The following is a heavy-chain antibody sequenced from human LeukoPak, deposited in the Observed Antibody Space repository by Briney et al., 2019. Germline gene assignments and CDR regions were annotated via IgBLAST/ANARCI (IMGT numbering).Heavy chain of an antibody. CDR1: GGTLSSYG. CDR2: VIPILATS. CDR3: ARVTPDYSRWLDP. Sequence: SVKVSCKASGGTLSSYGITWVRQAPGQGLEWMGGVIPILATSNYAEKFQGRVTITADESTSTAYMELSSLRSEDTAVYYCARVTPDYSRWLDPWGQGTLVTVSS. J-gene: IGHJ5*02. D-gene: IGHD2-15*01. V-gene: IGHV1-69*13.